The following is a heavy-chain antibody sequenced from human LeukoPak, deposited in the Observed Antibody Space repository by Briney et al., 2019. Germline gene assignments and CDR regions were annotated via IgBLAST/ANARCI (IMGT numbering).Heavy chain of an antibody. CDR3: AKERSVVVPAAPDFDY. D-gene: IGHD2-2*01. V-gene: IGHV3-30*18. CDR1: GFIFSSCA. J-gene: IGHJ4*02. Sequence: GGSLRLSCAASGFIFSSCAMSWVRQAPGKGLEWVAVISYDGSNKYYADSVKGRFTISRDNSKNTLYLQMNSLRAEDTAVYYCAKERSVVVPAAPDFDYWGQGTLVTVSS. CDR2: ISYDGSNK.